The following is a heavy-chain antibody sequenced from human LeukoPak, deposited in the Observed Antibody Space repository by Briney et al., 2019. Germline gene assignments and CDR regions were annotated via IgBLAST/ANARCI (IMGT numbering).Heavy chain of an antibody. CDR3: SGTQTPQREVDY. V-gene: IGHV3-23*01. Sequence: GGSLRLSCAASGFTFSNYAMSWVRQAPGKGLEWVSSISGSGGSGDRTKHADSVKGRFTISRDNSKNTLYLQMNSLRAEDTAVYYCSGTQTPQREVDYWGQGTLVTVSS. CDR2: ISGSGGSGDRT. CDR1: GFTFSNYA. J-gene: IGHJ4*02.